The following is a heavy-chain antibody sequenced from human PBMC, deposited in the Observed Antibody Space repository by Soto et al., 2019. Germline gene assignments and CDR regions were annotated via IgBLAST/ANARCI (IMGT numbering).Heavy chain of an antibody. CDR1: GYSLSDLS. J-gene: IGHJ4*02. V-gene: IGHV1-24*01. CDR3: ATLPRTIERTPAAIWSFDS. D-gene: IGHD2-2*01. Sequence: GASVKVSCKVSGYSLSDLSIHWVRQAPGKGFEWMGGLDAEDGETIYAQKLQGRGTMTEDTSTDTAYMELSSLTSEDTAMYYCATLPRTIERTPAAIWSFDSWGQGTLVTVSS. CDR2: LDAEDGET.